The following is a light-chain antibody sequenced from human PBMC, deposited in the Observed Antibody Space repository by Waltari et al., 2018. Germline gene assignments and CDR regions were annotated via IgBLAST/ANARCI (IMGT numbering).Light chain of an antibody. Sequence: EIVMTQSPDTLSVSPGERATLSCSASESVSSNLARYQQKPGQAPRLLILGASTRATGIPARFSGSGSGTEFTLTISSLQSEDLAIYYCQQYTDWPPTWTFGQGTKVEI. CDR3: QQYTDWPPTWT. V-gene: IGKV3-15*01. J-gene: IGKJ1*01. CDR2: GAS. CDR1: ESVSSN.